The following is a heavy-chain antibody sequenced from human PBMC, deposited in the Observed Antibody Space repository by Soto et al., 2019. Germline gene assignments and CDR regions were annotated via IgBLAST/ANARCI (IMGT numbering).Heavy chain of an antibody. CDR3: ARRTGLWSGRSYYYYYYMDV. Sequence: GGSLRLSCAASGFTFSSYWMSWVRQAPGKGLEWVANIKQDGSEKYYVDSVKGRFTISRDNAKNSLYLQMNSLRAEDTAVYYCARRTGLWSGRSYYYYYYMDVWGKGTTVTVSS. D-gene: IGHD3-3*01. CDR1: GFTFSSYW. V-gene: IGHV3-7*01. CDR2: IKQDGSEK. J-gene: IGHJ6*03.